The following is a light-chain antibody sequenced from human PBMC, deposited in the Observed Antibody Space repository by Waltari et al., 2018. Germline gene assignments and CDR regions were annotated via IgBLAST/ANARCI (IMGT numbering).Light chain of an antibody. Sequence: DIVLTQSPDPLPLSLGARATLSRKSSQSVFNSSKNKNSLAWDQQKPGQPPKLLIFWASAREFGVPDRFSGSGSGTDFSLTISSLQAEDVAVYYCQQYYSTPYTFGQGTKLEIK. CDR2: WAS. CDR1: QSVFNSSKNKNS. V-gene: IGKV4-1*01. J-gene: IGKJ2*01. CDR3: QQYYSTPYT.